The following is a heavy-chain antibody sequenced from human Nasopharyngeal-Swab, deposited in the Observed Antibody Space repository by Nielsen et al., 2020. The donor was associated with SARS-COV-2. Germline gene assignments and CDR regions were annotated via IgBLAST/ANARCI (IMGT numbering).Heavy chain of an antibody. V-gene: IGHV3-73*01. CDR3: TTDFYFDY. Sequence: VRQAPGKGLEWVGRIGDKDHNYATTYGASVQGRFTISRDDSKNTAFLQMDSLKTEDTALYYCTTDFYFDYWGQGTLVTAPQ. J-gene: IGHJ4*02. CDR2: IGDKDHNYAT.